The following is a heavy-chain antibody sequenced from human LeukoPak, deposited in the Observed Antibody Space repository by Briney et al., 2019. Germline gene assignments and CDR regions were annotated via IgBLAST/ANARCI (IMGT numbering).Heavy chain of an antibody. J-gene: IGHJ4*02. CDR2: INPNSGNT. CDR1: GYTFTSYD. V-gene: IGHV1-8*03. D-gene: IGHD3-22*01. Sequence: ASVKVSCKASGYTFTSYDINWVRQATGQGLEWMGWINPNSGNTGYAQKFQGRVTITRNTSISTAYMELSSLRSEDTAVYYCVVGAYYDSSGHDYWGQGTLVTVSS. CDR3: VVGAYYDSSGHDY.